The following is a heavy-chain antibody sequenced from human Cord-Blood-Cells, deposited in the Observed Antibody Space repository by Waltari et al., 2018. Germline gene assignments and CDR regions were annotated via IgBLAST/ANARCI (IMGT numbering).Heavy chain of an antibody. CDR3: ARQYCSGGSCNYWYFDL. CDR1: GGSFSGYS. J-gene: IGHJ2*01. Sequence: QVQLQQWGAGLLKPSETLSLTCAVYGGSFSGYSWSWIRQPPGKGLEWIGEINHSGSTNYNPSLKSRVTISVDTSKNQFSLKLSSVTAADTAVYYCARQYCSGGSCNYWYFDLWGRGTLVTVSS. V-gene: IGHV4-34*01. D-gene: IGHD2-15*01. CDR2: INHSGST.